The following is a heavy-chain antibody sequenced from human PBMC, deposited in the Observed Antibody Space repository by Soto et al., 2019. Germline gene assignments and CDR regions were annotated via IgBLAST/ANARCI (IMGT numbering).Heavy chain of an antibody. CDR1: AGAISSYY. Sequence: QVQLQESGPGLVKPSETLSLTCTVSAGAISSYYWSWIRQSPRKGLEWIAYIHYSGRTNYNPSLKSRVIISVDTSKNQFSMNLSSVSAADKAVYFCARSVQSSGWDSWYFDLWGRGTLVTVSS. J-gene: IGHJ2*01. D-gene: IGHD6-19*01. V-gene: IGHV4-59*01. CDR2: IHYSGRT. CDR3: ARSVQSSGWDSWYFDL.